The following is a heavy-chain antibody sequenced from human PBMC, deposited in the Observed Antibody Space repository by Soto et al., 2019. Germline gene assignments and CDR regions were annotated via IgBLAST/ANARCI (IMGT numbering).Heavy chain of an antibody. D-gene: IGHD1-1*01. CDR2: IYWDDDK. CDR1: GFSLSARPVA. J-gene: IGHJ4*02. V-gene: IGHV2-5*02. CDR3: VHRAGIDGNWNGGYFDY. Sequence: QITLRESGPTRVKPTQTLTLTCTFSGFSLSARPVAVGWIRQPPGKALERLALIYWDDDKRYSPSLMSRLTITKDPPKNQVVLTMTKMDPLDTAIYYCVHRAGIDGNWNGGYFDYWGQGALVTVSS.